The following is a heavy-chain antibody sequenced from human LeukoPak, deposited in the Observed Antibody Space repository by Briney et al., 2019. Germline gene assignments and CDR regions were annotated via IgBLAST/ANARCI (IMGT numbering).Heavy chain of an antibody. CDR3: ARLGAVAGTGFDY. CDR2: ISGSGDNT. V-gene: IGHV3-23*01. D-gene: IGHD6-19*01. CDR1: GFTFSSYA. J-gene: IGHJ4*02. Sequence: GGSLRLSCAGSGFTFSSYAMSWVRQAPGKGLEWVSAISGSGDNTYYADSVKGRFTISRDNSKNTLYLQMNSLRAEDTAVYYCARLGAVAGTGFDYWGQGTLVTVSS.